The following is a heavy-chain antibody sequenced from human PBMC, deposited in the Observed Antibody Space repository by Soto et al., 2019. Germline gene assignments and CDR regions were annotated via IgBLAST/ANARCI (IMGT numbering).Heavy chain of an antibody. Sequence: TAGSLRLSCAASGLTVSSNYMSWVRQAPGMGLEWVSVIYSGGSTYYADSVKGRFTISRDNFKNTLYLQMNSLRAEDTAVYYCARGYTNAFDYWGQGTLVTVS. D-gene: IGHD5-18*01. CDR2: IYSGGST. J-gene: IGHJ4*02. V-gene: IGHV3-53*01. CDR3: ARGYTNAFDY. CDR1: GLTVSSNY.